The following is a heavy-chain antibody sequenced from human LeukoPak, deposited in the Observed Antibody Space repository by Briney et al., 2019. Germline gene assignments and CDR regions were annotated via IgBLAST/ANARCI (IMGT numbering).Heavy chain of an antibody. Sequence: GGSLRLSCAASGFTFSSYAMSWVRQAPGEGLEWVSAISGSGGSTYYADSVKGRFTISRDNSKNTLYLQMNSLRAEDTAVYYCAKAYYYDSSGYQPPYGMDVWGQGTTVTVSS. D-gene: IGHD3-22*01. V-gene: IGHV3-23*01. CDR2: ISGSGGST. CDR1: GFTFSSYA. CDR3: AKAYYYDSSGYQPPYGMDV. J-gene: IGHJ6*02.